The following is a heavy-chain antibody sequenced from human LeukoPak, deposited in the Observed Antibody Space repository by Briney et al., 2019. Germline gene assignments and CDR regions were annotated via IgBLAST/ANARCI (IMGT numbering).Heavy chain of an antibody. V-gene: IGHV3-21*01. J-gene: IGHJ4*02. D-gene: IGHD2-15*01. CDR2: ISSSGSYI. CDR3: ARDVLIVVPFGS. CDR1: GFTFSNYN. Sequence: PGGSLRLSCAASGFTFSNYNMNWARQAPGKGLEWVASISSSGSYIYHADSVKGRFTISRDNAKNSLYLQMNSLRAEDTAVYYCARDVLIVVPFGSWGQGTLVTVSS.